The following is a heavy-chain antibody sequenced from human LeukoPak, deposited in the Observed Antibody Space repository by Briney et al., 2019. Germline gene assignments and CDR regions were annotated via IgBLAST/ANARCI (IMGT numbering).Heavy chain of an antibody. V-gene: IGHV3-7*03. D-gene: IGHD6-19*01. CDR2: IKEDGSDK. CDR3: AKDPGDKAVDRWFDP. Sequence: GGSLRLSCAATGFSFTTYWMSWVRQAPGKGLEWVANIKEDGSDKYYVDSVKGRFSISRDNAKNSLYLQMSSLRAEDTAVYYCAKDPGDKAVDRWFDPWGQGTLVTVSS. J-gene: IGHJ5*02. CDR1: GFSFTTYW.